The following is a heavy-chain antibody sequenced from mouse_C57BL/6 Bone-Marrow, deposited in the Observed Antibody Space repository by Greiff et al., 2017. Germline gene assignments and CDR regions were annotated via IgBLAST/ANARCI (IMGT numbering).Heavy chain of an antibody. CDR3: ARVSRDFDV. J-gene: IGHJ1*03. CDR2: ISDGGSYT. Sequence: EVQLVESGGGLVKPGGSLKLSCAASGFTFSSYAMSWVRQTPEKRLEWVATISDGGSYTYYPDNVKGRFTIARDKAKNNLYLQMSHLKSEDTAMFYCARVSRDFDVWGTGTTVTVSS. CDR1: GFTFSSYA. V-gene: IGHV5-4*01.